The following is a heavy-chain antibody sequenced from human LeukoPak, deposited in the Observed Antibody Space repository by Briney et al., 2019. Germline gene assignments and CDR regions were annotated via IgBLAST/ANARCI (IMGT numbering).Heavy chain of an antibody. Sequence: GGSLRLSCAASGFTFSSYAMSWVRQAPGKGLEWVSAISGSGGSTYYADSVKGRFTISRDNSKNTLYLQMNSLRAEDTAVYYCASADDGIGLRYWGQGTLVTVSS. CDR1: GFTFSSYA. D-gene: IGHD3-22*01. J-gene: IGHJ4*02. V-gene: IGHV3-23*01. CDR3: ASADDGIGLRY. CDR2: ISGSGGST.